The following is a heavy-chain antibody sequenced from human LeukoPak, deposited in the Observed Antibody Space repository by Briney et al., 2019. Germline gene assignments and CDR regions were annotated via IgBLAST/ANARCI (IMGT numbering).Heavy chain of an antibody. CDR1: GGSISSSSYY. V-gene: IGHV4-39*01. CDR3: ASFVVVIAAYD. D-gene: IGHD2-15*01. CDR2: IYYSGST. J-gene: IGHJ4*02. Sequence: PSETLSLTCTVSGGSISSSSYYWGWIRQPPGKGLEWIGSIYYSGSTYYNPSLNSRITISVDTSKNQFSLRLSSVTAADTAVYYCASFVVVIAAYDWGQGTLVTVSS.